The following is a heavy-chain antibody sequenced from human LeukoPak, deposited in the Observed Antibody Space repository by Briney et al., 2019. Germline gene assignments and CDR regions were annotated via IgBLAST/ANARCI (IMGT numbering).Heavy chain of an antibody. D-gene: IGHD6-19*01. Sequence: SETLSLTCTVSGASIRNYYWSWIRQPAGKGLEWIGRIVPSGSTNYNPSLKSRVTMSVDTSKNQFSLKLNSVTAADTAVYYCARGRVGSSGWIQFDSWGQGTLVTVSS. CDR2: IVPSGST. V-gene: IGHV4-4*07. J-gene: IGHJ4*02. CDR1: GASIRNYY. CDR3: ARGRVGSSGWIQFDS.